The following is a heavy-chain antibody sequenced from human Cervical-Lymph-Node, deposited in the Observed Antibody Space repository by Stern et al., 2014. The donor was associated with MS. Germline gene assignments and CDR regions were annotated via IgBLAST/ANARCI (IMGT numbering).Heavy chain of an antibody. CDR1: GYTFSAYY. V-gene: IGHV1-2*02. CDR3: ARGPNEHWGGHYNSHAMDV. D-gene: IGHD2-21*01. J-gene: IGHJ6*02. CDR2: VNPNSGGT. Sequence: VQLVESGAEVKKPGASVKVSCKASGYTFSAYYLHWVRQAPGQGLPWMGWVNPNSGGTIYAPQFHGRVTMTRDTSTSTAFMELSRLTSDDTAIYYCARGPNEHWGGHYNSHAMDVWGQGTTVTVSS.